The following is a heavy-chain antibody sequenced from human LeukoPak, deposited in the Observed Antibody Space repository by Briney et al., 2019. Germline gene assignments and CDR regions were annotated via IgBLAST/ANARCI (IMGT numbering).Heavy chain of an antibody. D-gene: IGHD4-11*01. CDR1: GGSISSSSYY. V-gene: IGHV4-39*01. CDR2: IYYSGST. CDR3: ARGVTTVTKFDY. Sequence: SETLSLTCTVSGGSISSSSYYWGWIRQPPGKGLEWIGSIYYSGSTYYNPSLKSRVTISVDTSKNQFSLKLSSVTAADTAVYYCARGVTTVTKFDYWGQGTLVTVSS. J-gene: IGHJ4*02.